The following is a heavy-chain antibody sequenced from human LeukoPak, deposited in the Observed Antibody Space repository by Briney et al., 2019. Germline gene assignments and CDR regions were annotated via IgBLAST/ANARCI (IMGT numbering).Heavy chain of an antibody. D-gene: IGHD1-14*01. CDR1: GDSISNYY. J-gene: IGHJ3*02. Sequence: SETLSLTCTVPGDSISNYYWSWIRQPPGKGLEWIGYIYYSGNTDYNPSLKSRVTISVDTSKNQFSLRLNSVTAADTAVYYCARYRNEALFAFDIWGQGTMVTVSS. CDR2: IYYSGNT. CDR3: ARYRNEALFAFDI. V-gene: IGHV4-59*01.